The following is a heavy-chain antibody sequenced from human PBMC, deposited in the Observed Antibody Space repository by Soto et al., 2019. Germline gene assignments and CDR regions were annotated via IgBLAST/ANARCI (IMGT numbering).Heavy chain of an antibody. CDR3: AKDRNLFPDACDI. V-gene: IGHV3-9*01. CDR2: ISWNSGSI. J-gene: IGHJ3*02. Sequence: EVQLVESGGGLVQPGRSLRLSCAASGFTFDDYAMHWVRQAPGKGLEWVSGISWNSGSIGYADSVKGRFTISRDNAKNSLYLQMNSLRAEDTALYYCAKDRNLFPDACDIWGQGTMVTVSS. CDR1: GFTFDDYA. D-gene: IGHD2-21*01.